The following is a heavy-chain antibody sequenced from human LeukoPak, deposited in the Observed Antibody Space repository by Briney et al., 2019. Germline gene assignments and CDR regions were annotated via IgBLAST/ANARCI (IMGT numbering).Heavy chain of an antibody. CDR2: IYSSGSS. CDR1: GGSISTGAFS. D-gene: IGHD3-16*01. Sequence: SETLSLTCAVSGGSISTGAFSWYWLRQTPGQGPEWIGYIYSSGSSYYNPSLQSRFIISVDTSKNQLSLRVTSVTAADTAVYYCARGGDAMGNGGSFLDNWGQGTLVTVSS. V-gene: IGHV4-30-4*07. J-gene: IGHJ4*02. CDR3: ARGGDAMGNGGSFLDN.